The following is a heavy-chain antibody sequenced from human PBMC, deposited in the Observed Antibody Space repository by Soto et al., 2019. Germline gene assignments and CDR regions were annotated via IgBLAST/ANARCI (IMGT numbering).Heavy chain of an antibody. Sequence: ASVKVSCKASGYTFTSYAMHWVRQAPGQRLEWMGWINAGNGNTKYSQKFQGRVTITRDTSASTAYMELSSLRSEDTAVYYCARELLWFGELTYYGMDVWGQGTMVTVSS. J-gene: IGHJ6*02. CDR1: GYTFTSYA. CDR3: ARELLWFGELTYYGMDV. CDR2: INAGNGNT. V-gene: IGHV1-3*01. D-gene: IGHD3-10*01.